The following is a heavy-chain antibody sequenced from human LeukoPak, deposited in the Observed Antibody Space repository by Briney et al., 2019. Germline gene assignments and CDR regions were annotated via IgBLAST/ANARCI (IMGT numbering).Heavy chain of an antibody. J-gene: IGHJ4*02. CDR2: IGPSDSET. V-gene: IGHV5-51*01. CDR3: ARQTAMGRSGDY. Sequence: GESLKISCKASGYSFTSYWIGWVRQMPGKGLEWMGIIGPSDSETRYTPSFQGHVTISADKSLTTAYLQWNSLKASDTAMYYCARQTAMGRSGDYWGQGTLVAVSS. D-gene: IGHD5-18*01. CDR1: GYSFTSYW.